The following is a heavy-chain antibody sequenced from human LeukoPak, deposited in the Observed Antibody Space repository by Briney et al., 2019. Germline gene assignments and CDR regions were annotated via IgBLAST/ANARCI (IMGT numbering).Heavy chain of an antibody. D-gene: IGHD3-22*01. Sequence: PSETLSLTCTVSGGSITTYYWSWIRQPPGKGLEWIGNIYYSGSTYYNSSLKSRVTTSIDTSKNQFSLKLSSVTAADTAVYYCARSTSHNYYDSSGYRYYFDYWGQGTLVTVSS. CDR2: IYYSGST. J-gene: IGHJ4*02. CDR1: GGSITTYY. CDR3: ARSTSHNYYDSSGYRYYFDY. V-gene: IGHV4-59*12.